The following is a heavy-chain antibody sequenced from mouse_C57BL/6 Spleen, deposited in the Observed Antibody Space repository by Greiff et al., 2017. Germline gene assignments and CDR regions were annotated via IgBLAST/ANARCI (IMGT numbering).Heavy chain of an antibody. J-gene: IGHJ4*01. CDR2: IFPGSGST. Sequence: QVQLQQSGAELMKPGASVKLSCKATGYTFTGYWIEWVKQRPGHGLEWIGDIFPGSGSTNYNEKFKGKATFTVDTSSNTAYMQLSRLTTEDSAIXYGARDLYRRGTMDYWGQGTSVTVSS. D-gene: IGHD1-3*01. V-gene: IGHV1-9*01. CDR1: GYTFTGYW. CDR3: ARDLYRRGTMDY.